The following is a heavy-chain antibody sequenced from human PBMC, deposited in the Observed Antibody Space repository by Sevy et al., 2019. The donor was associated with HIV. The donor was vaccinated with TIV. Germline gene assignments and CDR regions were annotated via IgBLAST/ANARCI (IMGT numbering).Heavy chain of an antibody. CDR2: TYYRSKWYN. Sequence: SQTLSLTCAISGDSVSSNSAAWNWIRQSPSRGLEWLGRTYYRSKWYNDYAVAVKSRITINPDTSKNKFSLQLNFVTPEETAVYYCARADPYYYDSSGYYGWFDPWGQGTLVTVSS. CDR3: ARADPYYYDSSGYYGWFDP. D-gene: IGHD3-22*01. J-gene: IGHJ5*02. V-gene: IGHV6-1*01. CDR1: GDSVSSNSAA.